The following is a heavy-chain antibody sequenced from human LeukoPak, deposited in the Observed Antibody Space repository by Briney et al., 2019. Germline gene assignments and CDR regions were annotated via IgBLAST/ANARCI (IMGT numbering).Heavy chain of an antibody. Sequence: SETLSLTCTVSGGSISSSYYYWGWIRQPPGKGLEWIGSIYYSGSTNYNPSLKSRVTISVDKSKNQFSLKLSSVTAADTAVYYCATHTEYYYDSSGYSSMDVWGQGTTVTVSS. V-gene: IGHV4-39*07. D-gene: IGHD3-22*01. CDR3: ATHTEYYYDSSGYSSMDV. CDR1: GGSISSSYYY. CDR2: IYYSGST. J-gene: IGHJ6*02.